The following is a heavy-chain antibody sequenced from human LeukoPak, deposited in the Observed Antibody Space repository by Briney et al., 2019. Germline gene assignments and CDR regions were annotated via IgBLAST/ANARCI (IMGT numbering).Heavy chain of an antibody. D-gene: IGHD2-8*01. CDR1: GFTFSSYA. CDR3: AKSLGQMVFDY. CDR2: ISGSGGNT. J-gene: IGHJ4*02. V-gene: IGHV3-23*01. Sequence: GGSLRLSCTASGFTFSSYAMSWVRQAPGKGLEWVSAISGSGGNTFYADSVKGRFTISRDNSENTVYLQMNSLRAEDTAVYYCAKSLGQMVFDYWGQGTLVTVSS.